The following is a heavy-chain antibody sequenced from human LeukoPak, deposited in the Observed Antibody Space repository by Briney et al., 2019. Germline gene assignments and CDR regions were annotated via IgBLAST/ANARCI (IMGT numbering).Heavy chain of an antibody. V-gene: IGHV1-18*01. CDR1: GYTFTSYG. J-gene: IGHJ4*02. D-gene: IGHD3-3*01. Sequence: ASVKVSCKASGYTFTSYGISWVRQAPGQGLEWMGWISAYNGNTNYAQTLQGRVTMSTDTSTSTAYMELRSVRSDDTAVYYCAPALRFLETAWYYFDYWGQGTLVTVSS. CDR3: APALRFLETAWYYFDY. CDR2: ISAYNGNT.